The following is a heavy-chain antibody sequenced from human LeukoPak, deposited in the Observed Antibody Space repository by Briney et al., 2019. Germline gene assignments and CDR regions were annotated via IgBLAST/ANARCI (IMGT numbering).Heavy chain of an antibody. CDR3: ARRWTDSGSYY. Sequence: SETLSLTCTVSGGSISSSSYYWGWIRQPPGRGLEWIGSIYYSGSTYYNPSLKSRVTISVDTSKNQFSLKLSSVTAADTAVYYCARRWTDSGSYYWGQGTLVTVSS. D-gene: IGHD1-26*01. CDR1: GGSISSSSYY. CDR2: IYYSGST. J-gene: IGHJ4*02. V-gene: IGHV4-39*01.